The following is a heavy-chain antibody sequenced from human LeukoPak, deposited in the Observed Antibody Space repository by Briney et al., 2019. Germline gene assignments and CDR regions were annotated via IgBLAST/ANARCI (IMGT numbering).Heavy chain of an antibody. D-gene: IGHD1-20*01. CDR3: ASGVNGITGPYRFDY. CDR2: IYYSGST. CDR1: GGSISSGDYY. J-gene: IGHJ4*02. Sequence: SQTLSLTCTVSGGSISSGDYYWSWIRQPPGKGLEWIGYIYYSGSTYYNPSLKSRVTISVDTSKNQFSLKLSSVTAADTAVYYCASGVNGITGPYRFDYWGQGTLVTVSS. V-gene: IGHV4-30-4*08.